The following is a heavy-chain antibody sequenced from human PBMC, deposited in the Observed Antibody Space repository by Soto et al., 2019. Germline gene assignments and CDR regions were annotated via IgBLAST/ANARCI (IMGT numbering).Heavy chain of an antibody. J-gene: IGHJ4*02. D-gene: IGHD2-2*02. CDR3: ARGYMARTDFDY. Sequence: PSETLSLTCTVSGGSISSGDYYWSWIRQPPGKGLEWIGYIYYTGNTYYNASLKSRVTMSLDTSKNQFSLKLSSVTAADTAVYYCARGYMARTDFDYWGQGTLVTGSS. V-gene: IGHV4-30-4*01. CDR1: GGSISSGDYY. CDR2: IYYTGNT.